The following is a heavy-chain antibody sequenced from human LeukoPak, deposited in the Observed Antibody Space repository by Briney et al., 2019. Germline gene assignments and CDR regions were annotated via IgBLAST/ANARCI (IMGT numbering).Heavy chain of an antibody. CDR2: VNLQGST. CDR3: ARDQLGTMVL. D-gene: IGHD3-10*01. J-gene: IGHJ4*02. V-gene: IGHV4-4*02. Sequence: SGTLSLTCGVSGGSISNTNWWTWVRQPPGKGLEWIGEVNLQGSTNYNPSLKSRVAISVDTSKNQFSLKLSSVTAADTAVYYCARDQLGTMVLWGQGTLVTVSS. CDR1: GGSISNTNW.